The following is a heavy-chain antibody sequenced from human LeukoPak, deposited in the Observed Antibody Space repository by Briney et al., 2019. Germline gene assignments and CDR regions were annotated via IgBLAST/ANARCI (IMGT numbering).Heavy chain of an antibody. CDR3: ARAWRKDSRYCSGGSCLGYYFDY. J-gene: IGHJ4*02. CDR2: ISYDGSNK. CDR1: GFTFSSYG. Sequence: GGSLRLSCAASGFTFSSYGMHWVRQAPGKGLEWVAVISYDGSNKYYADSVKGRFTISRDNSKNTLYLQMNSLRAEDTAVYYCARAWRKDSRYCSGGSCLGYYFDYWGQGTQVTVSS. D-gene: IGHD2-15*01. V-gene: IGHV3-30*03.